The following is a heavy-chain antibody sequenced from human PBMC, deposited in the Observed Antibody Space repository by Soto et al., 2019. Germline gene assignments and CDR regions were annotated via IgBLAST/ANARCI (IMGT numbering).Heavy chain of an antibody. J-gene: IGHJ4*02. CDR3: ARGRGYYRYLAY. CDR2: INHSGST. D-gene: IGHD3-22*01. Sequence: SETLPLTCAVYGGSFSGYYWSWIRRPPGKGLERIGEINHSGSTNYNPSLKSRVTISVDTSKNQFSLKLSSVTAADTAVYYCARGRGYYRYLAYWGQGTLVTGSS. V-gene: IGHV4-34*01. CDR1: GGSFSGYY.